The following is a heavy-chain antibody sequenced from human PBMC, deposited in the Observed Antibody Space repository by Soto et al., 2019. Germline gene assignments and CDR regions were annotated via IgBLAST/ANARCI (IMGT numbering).Heavy chain of an antibody. CDR1: GFTVSSNY. CDR2: IYSGGST. V-gene: IGHV3-53*01. CDR3: ARGARLVPHLNY. D-gene: IGHD2-8*02. J-gene: IGHJ4*02. Sequence: PGGSLRLSCAASGFTVSSNYMSWVRQAPGKGLEWVSVIYSGGSTYYADSVKGRFTISRDNSKNTLYLQMNSLRAEATAVYYCARGARLVPHLNYWGQGTLVTVSS.